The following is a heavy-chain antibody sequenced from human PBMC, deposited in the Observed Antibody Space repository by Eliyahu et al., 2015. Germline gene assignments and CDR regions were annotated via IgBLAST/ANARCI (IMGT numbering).Heavy chain of an antibody. J-gene: IGHJ4*02. Sequence: EVQLLESGGGLVQPGGSLRLSCAASGFSFSNYAMGWVRQAPGKGLEWVLSISGSGATTYSADSAKGRFTISRDNSKNTLYLQMNSLRAEDTAVYYCAKDIEVIPQTYFDYWGQGTLVTVSS. D-gene: IGHD3-22*01. CDR2: ISGSGATT. CDR1: GFSFSNYA. CDR3: AKDIEVIPQTYFDY. V-gene: IGHV3-23*01.